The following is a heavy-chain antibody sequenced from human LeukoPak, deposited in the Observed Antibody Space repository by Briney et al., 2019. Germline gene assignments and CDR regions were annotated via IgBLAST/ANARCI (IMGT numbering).Heavy chain of an antibody. CDR3: AKGQRFYGEYYFDY. J-gene: IGHJ4*02. Sequence: PGGSLRLSCAASGFAFSSFSMNWVRQAPGKGLEWVSYISISSSTIYYADSVKGRFTISRDNSKNTLYLQMNSLRAEDTAVYYCAKGQRFYGEYYFDYWGQGTLVTVSS. V-gene: IGHV3-48*01. CDR2: ISISSSTI. D-gene: IGHD4-17*01. CDR1: GFAFSSFS.